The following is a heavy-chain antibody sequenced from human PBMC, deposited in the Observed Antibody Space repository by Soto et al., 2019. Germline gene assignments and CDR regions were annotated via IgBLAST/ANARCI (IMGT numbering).Heavy chain of an antibody. D-gene: IGHD3-22*01. CDR3: ARVTDYYDSIGYSREYFKH. CDR2: DNAGNGNT. Sequence: QVQLVQSGAEVKKPGASVKLSCKASGYTFTTNALHWVRQAPGQGLEWLGWDNAGNGNTRYAEKFQGRVTITRDTSATTTYMELSSLTSEDTDVYYCARVTDYYDSIGYSREYFKHWGQGTLVTVSS. V-gene: IGHV1-3*01. CDR1: GYTFTTNA. J-gene: IGHJ1*01.